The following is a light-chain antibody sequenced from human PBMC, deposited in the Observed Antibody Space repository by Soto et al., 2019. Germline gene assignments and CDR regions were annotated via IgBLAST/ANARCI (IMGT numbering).Light chain of an antibody. Sequence: IVLTQSPGTLSLSPGERATLSCRASQSVSSNYLAWYQQKPGQAPRLLIYGASSRPTGIPDKFSGSGSGTDFTLTISRLEPEDFAVYYCQQYGSSPLTFGGGTKVEIK. CDR1: QSVSSNY. J-gene: IGKJ4*01. CDR3: QQYGSSPLT. CDR2: GAS. V-gene: IGKV3-20*01.